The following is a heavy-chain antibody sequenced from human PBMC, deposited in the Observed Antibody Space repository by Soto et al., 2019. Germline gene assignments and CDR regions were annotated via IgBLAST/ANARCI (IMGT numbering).Heavy chain of an antibody. CDR2: LSSSGGTT. J-gene: IGHJ4*02. CDR3: AKWVTLDYFDY. Sequence: GGSLRLSCAASGCTFSSYAMSWVRQAPGKGLEWVSGLSSSGGTTYYADSVKGRFTISRDNSKNTLFMQMNSLRAEDTAVYYCAKWVTLDYFDYWGQGTLVTVSS. V-gene: IGHV3-23*01. D-gene: IGHD3-16*01. CDR1: GCTFSSYA.